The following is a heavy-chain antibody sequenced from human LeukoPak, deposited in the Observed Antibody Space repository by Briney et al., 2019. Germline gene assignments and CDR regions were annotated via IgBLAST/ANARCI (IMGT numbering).Heavy chain of an antibody. J-gene: IGHJ4*02. Sequence: SETLSLTCTVSGXSITSSCWSWIRQPPGKGLDWIGYIYCRGSTNYNPSLKSRVTMSVDASKNQFSLKLNSVTAADTAVYYCARELTVAGKTIFDSWGQGALVTVSS. CDR3: ARELTVAGKTIFDS. V-gene: IGHV4-59*01. CDR2: IYCRGST. CDR1: GXSITSSC. D-gene: IGHD6-19*01.